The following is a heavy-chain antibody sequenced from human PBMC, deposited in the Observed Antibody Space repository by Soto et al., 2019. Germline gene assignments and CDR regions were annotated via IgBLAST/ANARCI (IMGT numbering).Heavy chain of an antibody. D-gene: IGHD2-8*01. CDR3: ARGGRDCTNGVCYSHYYYCGMDV. Sequence: GESLKISCKGSGYSFTSYWIGRVRQMPGKGLEWMGVIYPGDSDTRYSPSFQGQVTISADKSISTAYLQWSSLKASDTAMYYCARGGRDCTNGVCYSHYYYCGMDVWGQGTTVTVSS. V-gene: IGHV5-51*01. J-gene: IGHJ6*02. CDR1: GYSFTSYW. CDR2: IYPGDSDT.